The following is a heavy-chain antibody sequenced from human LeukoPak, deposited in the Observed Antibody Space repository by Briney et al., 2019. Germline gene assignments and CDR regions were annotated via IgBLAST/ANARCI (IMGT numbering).Heavy chain of an antibody. D-gene: IGHD3-3*01. J-gene: IGHJ4*02. CDR1: GGSFSGYY. CDR2: INHSGST. CDR3: ARVGSTVFGGNDY. V-gene: IGHV4-34*01. Sequence: SETLSLTCAVYGGSFSGYYWSWIRQPPGKGLEWIGEINHSGSTNYNPSLKSRVTISLDTSKNQFSLNLSSVTAADTAVYYCARVGSTVFGGNDYWGQGTLVTVSS.